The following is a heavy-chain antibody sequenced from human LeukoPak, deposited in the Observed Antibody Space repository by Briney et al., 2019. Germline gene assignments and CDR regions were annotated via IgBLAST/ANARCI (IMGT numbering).Heavy chain of an antibody. J-gene: IGHJ6*02. CDR3: ARDRGSSWYGSYYYYGMDV. V-gene: IGHV3-30-3*01. Sequence: AGGSLRLSCAASGFTFSSYAMHWVRQAPGKGLEWVAVISYDGSNKYYADSVKGRFTISRDNFKNTLYLQMNSLRAEDTAVYYCARDRGSSWYGSYYYYGMDVWGQGTTVTVSS. CDR1: GFTFSSYA. D-gene: IGHD6-13*01. CDR2: ISYDGSNK.